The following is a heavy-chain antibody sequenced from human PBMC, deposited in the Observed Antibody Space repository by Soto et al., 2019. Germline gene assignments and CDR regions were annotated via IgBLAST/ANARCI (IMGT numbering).Heavy chain of an antibody. V-gene: IGHV1-3*01. CDR3: ARPQAAAGNYYYYGRDV. J-gene: IGHJ6*02. CDR2: INAGNGNT. D-gene: IGHD6-13*01. Sequence: GASVKVSCKASGYTFTSYAMHWVRQAPGQRLEWMGWINAGNGNTKYSQKFQGRVTITRDTSASTAYMELSSLRSEDTAVYYCARPQAAAGNYYYYGRDVWGQGTTLTVSS. CDR1: GYTFTSYA.